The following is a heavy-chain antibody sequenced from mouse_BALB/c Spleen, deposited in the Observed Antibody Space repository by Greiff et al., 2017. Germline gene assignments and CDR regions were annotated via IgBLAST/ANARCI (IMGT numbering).Heavy chain of an antibody. Sequence: VKLMESGPGLVAPSQSLSITCTVSGFSLTGYGVNWVRQPPGKGLEWLGMIWGDGSTDYNSALKSRLSISKDNSKSQVFLKMNSLQTDDTARYYCARGGLYGNYPYYAMDYWGQGTSVTVSS. V-gene: IGHV2-6-7*01. CDR1: GFSLTGYG. CDR3: ARGGLYGNYPYYAMDY. J-gene: IGHJ4*01. D-gene: IGHD2-1*01. CDR2: IWGDGST.